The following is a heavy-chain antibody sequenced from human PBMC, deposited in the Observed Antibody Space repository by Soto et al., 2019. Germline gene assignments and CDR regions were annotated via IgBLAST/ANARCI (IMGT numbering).Heavy chain of an antibody. CDR2: INWKSDI. D-gene: IGHD3-16*01. CDR3: AISQDRGGRTTFIY. V-gene: IGHV3-9*01. Sequence: HPGGSLRLSCAVSGFTFDDDAMHWVRQGPEKGLEWVSGINWKSDIGYADSVKGRFTISRDNAENSLYLQMNSLRAEDTALYYCAISQDRGGRTTFIYWGQGTQVTVSS. CDR1: GFTFDDDA. J-gene: IGHJ4*02.